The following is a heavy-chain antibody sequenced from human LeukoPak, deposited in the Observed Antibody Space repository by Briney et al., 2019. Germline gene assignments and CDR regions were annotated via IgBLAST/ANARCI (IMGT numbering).Heavy chain of an antibody. CDR1: GFTFSSYG. D-gene: IGHD3-10*02. CDR2: ISGSGGST. Sequence: PGGSLRLSCAASGFTFSSYGMSWDRQAPGKGLEWVSAISGSGGSTYYADSVKGRFTISRDNAKNSLYLQMNSLRAEDTAVYYCAELGITMIGGVWGKGTTVTISS. V-gene: IGHV3-23*01. CDR3: AELGITMIGGV. J-gene: IGHJ6*04.